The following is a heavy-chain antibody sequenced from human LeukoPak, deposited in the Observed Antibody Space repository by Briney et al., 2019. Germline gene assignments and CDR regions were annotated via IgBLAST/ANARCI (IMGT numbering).Heavy chain of an antibody. Sequence: ASVNVSCKASGYTFTSYGISWVRQAPGQGLEWMGWISAYNGNTNYAQKLQGRVTMTTDTSTSTAYMELRSLRSDDTAVYYCARAEDIVVVPAWSYFDYWGQGTLVTVSS. D-gene: IGHD2-2*01. J-gene: IGHJ4*02. CDR1: GYTFTSYG. CDR3: ARAEDIVVVPAWSYFDY. V-gene: IGHV1-18*01. CDR2: ISAYNGNT.